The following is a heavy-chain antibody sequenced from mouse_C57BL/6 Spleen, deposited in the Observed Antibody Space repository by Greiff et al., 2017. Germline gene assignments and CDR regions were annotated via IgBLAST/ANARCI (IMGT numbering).Heavy chain of an antibody. CDR2: IYPGDGDT. J-gene: IGHJ4*01. Sequence: QVQLQQSGPELVQPGASVKISCKASGYAFSSSWMNWVKQRPGKGLEWIGRIYPGDGDTNYNGKFKGKATLTADKSSSTAYMQLSSLTSEDSAVYFCARAPCDYGAMDYWGQGTSVTVSS. V-gene: IGHV1-82*01. CDR1: GYAFSSSW. CDR3: ARAPCDYGAMDY.